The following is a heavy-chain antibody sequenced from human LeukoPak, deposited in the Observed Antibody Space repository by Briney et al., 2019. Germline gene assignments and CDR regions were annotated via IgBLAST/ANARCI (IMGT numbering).Heavy chain of an antibody. D-gene: IGHD6-13*01. CDR2: ISYDGSNK. Sequence: PGRSLRLSCAASGFTFSTYAMLWVRQAPGKGLEWVAVISYDGSNKYYADSVKGRFTISRDNSKNTLYLQMNSLRAEDTAVYYCASSSWYSYYFDYWGQGTLVTVSS. CDR1: GFTFSTYA. V-gene: IGHV3-30*04. J-gene: IGHJ4*02. CDR3: ASSSWYSYYFDY.